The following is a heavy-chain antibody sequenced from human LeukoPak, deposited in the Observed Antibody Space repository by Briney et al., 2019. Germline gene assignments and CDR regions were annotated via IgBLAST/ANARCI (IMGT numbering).Heavy chain of an antibody. J-gene: IGHJ4*02. Sequence: GGSLRLSCAASGFTFSSYAMHWVRQAPGKGLEWVAVISYDGSNKYYADSVKGRFTISRDNSKNTLYLQMNSLRAEDTAVYYCAKVRYGGYYYYFDYWGQGTLVTVSS. D-gene: IGHD5-12*01. CDR2: ISYDGSNK. CDR3: AKVRYGGYYYYFDY. CDR1: GFTFSSYA. V-gene: IGHV3-30*04.